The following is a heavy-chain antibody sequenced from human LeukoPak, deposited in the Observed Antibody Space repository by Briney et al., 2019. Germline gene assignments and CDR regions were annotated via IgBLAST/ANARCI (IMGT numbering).Heavy chain of an antibody. D-gene: IGHD3-16*01. Sequence: SETLSLTCTVSGVSISSYYWSWIRQTPGKGLEWIGYIYYSGSTNYNPSLKSRVTISVDTSKNQFSLKLSSVTAADTAVYYCARATMGEIDYWGQGTLVTVSS. CDR3: ARATMGEIDY. V-gene: IGHV4-59*01. J-gene: IGHJ4*02. CDR2: IYYSGST. CDR1: GVSISSYY.